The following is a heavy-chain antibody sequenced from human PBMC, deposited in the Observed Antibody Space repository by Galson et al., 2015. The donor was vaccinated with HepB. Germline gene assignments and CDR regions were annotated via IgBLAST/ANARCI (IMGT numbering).Heavy chain of an antibody. CDR1: GFSLSTDGVR. CDR3: AYSRWGPFIF. CDR2: IYWGGDK. J-gene: IGHJ4*02. Sequence: PALVKPTQTLTLTCTFSGFSLSTDGVRVGWIRQPPGKALQWLALIYWGGDKHYSPSLRSRLTLTKDTSKNQVVLIMTNVDPVDTATYYCAYSRWGPFIFWGQGTLVTVSS. D-gene: IGHD7-27*01. V-gene: IGHV2-5*02.